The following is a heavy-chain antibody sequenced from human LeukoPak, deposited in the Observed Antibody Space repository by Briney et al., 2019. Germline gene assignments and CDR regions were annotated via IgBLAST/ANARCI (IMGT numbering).Heavy chain of an antibody. Sequence: AGGSLRLSCAASGFSFSSNEMNWVRQAPGKGLEWISYISRSGSVIYYAESVKGRFTISRDNSKNTLFLQVNSLRAEDTAVYYCAKDARRTFGLSSGLYRGSYYFDYWGQGTLVTVSS. V-gene: IGHV3-48*03. D-gene: IGHD6-19*01. CDR2: ISRSGSVI. J-gene: IGHJ4*02. CDR1: GFSFSSNE. CDR3: AKDARRTFGLSSGLYRGSYYFDY.